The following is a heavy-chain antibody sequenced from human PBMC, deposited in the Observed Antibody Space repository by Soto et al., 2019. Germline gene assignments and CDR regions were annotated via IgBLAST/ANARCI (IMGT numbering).Heavy chain of an antibody. CDR3: ARGGGVGVAGSAAFDM. D-gene: IGHD3-3*01. J-gene: IGHJ3*02. V-gene: IGHV1-2*02. CDR2: INPATGAA. CDR1: GYPVTAYY. Sequence: QLHLVQSGAVVKKPGASVTVSCSASGYPVTAYYMHWVRQAPGRGLEWMGGINPATGAAKYTQTFHGRVTVTRDTAASTVFMELSGLASEDTAVFYCARGGGVGVAGSAAFDMWGQGTLVTVSS.